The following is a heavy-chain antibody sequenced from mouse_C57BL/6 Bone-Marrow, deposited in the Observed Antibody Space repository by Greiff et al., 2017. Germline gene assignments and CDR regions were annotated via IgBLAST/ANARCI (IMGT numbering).Heavy chain of an antibody. D-gene: IGHD3-1*01. J-gene: IGHJ4*01. CDR1: GFSLTSYG. V-gene: IGHV2-5*01. CDR3: AKIGDSDNAMDY. CDR2: IWRGGST. Sequence: VQLQQSGPGLVQPSQSLSISCTVSGFSLTSYGVHWVRQSPGKGLEWLGVIWRGGSTDYNAAFMSRLSITKDNSKSQVCFKMNSLQADATAIYDYAKIGDSDNAMDYWGQGTSVTVTA.